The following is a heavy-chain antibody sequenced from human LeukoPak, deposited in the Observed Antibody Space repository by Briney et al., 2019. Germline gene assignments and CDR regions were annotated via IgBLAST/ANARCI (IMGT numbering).Heavy chain of an antibody. CDR2: IYHSGST. CDR3: ARDSYYYDSSGYSSRRAFDI. Sequence: SETLSLTCAVSGGSISSSNWWSWVRQPPGKGLEWIGEIYHSGSTNYNPSLKSRVTISVDTSKNQFSLKLSSVTAADTAVYYCARDSYYYDSSGYSSRRAFDIWGQGTMVTVSS. V-gene: IGHV4-4*02. D-gene: IGHD3-22*01. J-gene: IGHJ3*02. CDR1: GGSISSSNW.